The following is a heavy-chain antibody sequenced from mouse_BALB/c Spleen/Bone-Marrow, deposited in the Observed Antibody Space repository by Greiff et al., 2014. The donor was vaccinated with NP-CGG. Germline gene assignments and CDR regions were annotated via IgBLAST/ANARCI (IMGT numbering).Heavy chain of an antibody. CDR2: ISSGSSTI. Sequence: EVQVVESGGGLVQPGGSRKLSCAASGFTFSSFAMHWVRQAPEKGLEWVAYISSGSSTIYYADTVMGRFTISRDNPKNTLFLQMTSLRSEDTAMYYWARSGSSSGYFDYWGQGTTLTVSS. CDR3: ARSGSSSGYFDY. D-gene: IGHD1-1*01. CDR1: GFTFSSFA. V-gene: IGHV5-17*02. J-gene: IGHJ2*01.